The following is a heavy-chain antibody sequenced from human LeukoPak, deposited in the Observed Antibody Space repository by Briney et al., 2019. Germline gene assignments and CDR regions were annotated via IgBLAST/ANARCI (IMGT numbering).Heavy chain of an antibody. D-gene: IGHD6-13*01. CDR2: IYSGGST. V-gene: IGHV3-53*01. CDR3: THIAAAGTNFDY. J-gene: IGHJ4*02. Sequence: GGSLRLSCAASGFTVSSNYMSWVRQAPGKGLEWVSVIYSGGSTYYADSVKGRFTISRDNSKNTLYLQMNSLRAEDTAVYYSTHIAAAGTNFDYWGQGTLVTVSS. CDR1: GFTVSSNY.